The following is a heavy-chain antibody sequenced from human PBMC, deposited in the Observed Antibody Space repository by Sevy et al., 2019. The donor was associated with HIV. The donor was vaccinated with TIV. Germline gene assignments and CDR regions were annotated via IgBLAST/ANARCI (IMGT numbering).Heavy chain of an antibody. V-gene: IGHV4-34*01. J-gene: IGHJ5*02. CDR3: ARGLGGAGIAAAGTRNNWFDP. D-gene: IGHD6-13*01. CDR1: GGSFSGYY. CDR2: INHSGST. Sequence: SETLSLTCAVYGGSFSGYYWSWIRQPPGKGLEWIGEINHSGSTNYNPSLKSRVTISVDTSKNQFSLKLSSVTAADTAVYYCARGLGGAGIAAAGTRNNWFDPWGQRTLVTVSS.